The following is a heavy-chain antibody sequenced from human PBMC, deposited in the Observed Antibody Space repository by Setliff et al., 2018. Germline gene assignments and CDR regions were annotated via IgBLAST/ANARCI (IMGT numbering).Heavy chain of an antibody. Sequence: GASVKVSCKASGYTFTSYAMHWVRQAPGQRLEWMGWINAGNGNTKYSQKFQGRVTITRDTSASTAYMELSSLRSEDTAVYYCARDRRPFNWGGNDAFDIWGQGTMVTVSS. D-gene: IGHD7-27*01. J-gene: IGHJ3*02. CDR1: GYTFTSYA. CDR3: ARDRRPFNWGGNDAFDI. V-gene: IGHV1-3*01. CDR2: INAGNGNT.